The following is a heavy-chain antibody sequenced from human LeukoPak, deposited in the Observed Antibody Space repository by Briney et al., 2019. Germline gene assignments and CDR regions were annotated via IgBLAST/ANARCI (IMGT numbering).Heavy chain of an antibody. CDR2: IYTSGST. J-gene: IGHJ6*03. V-gene: IGHV4-4*07. CDR3: ARVTRSGYQRHYYYYYYMDV. Sequence: SETLSLTCTVSGGSISSYYWSWIRQPAGKGLEWIGRIYTSGSTNYNPSLKSRVTMSVDTSKNQFSLKLSSVTAAGTAVYYCARVTRSGYQRHYYYYYYMDVWGKGTTVTVSS. D-gene: IGHD3-3*01. CDR1: GGSISSYY.